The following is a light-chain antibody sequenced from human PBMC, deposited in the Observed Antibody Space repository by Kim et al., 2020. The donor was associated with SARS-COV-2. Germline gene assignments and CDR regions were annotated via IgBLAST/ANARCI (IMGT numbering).Light chain of an antibody. Sequence: QSVLTQPPSASGTPGQTVIISCSGSTSSIGNNIVNWYQQFPGAAPSPLIYENNRRPSGVPDRFSGSKSGASASLAISGLQSEDEAAYSCAAWDDGLNVWVFGGGTKVTVL. CDR3: AAWDDGLNVWV. J-gene: IGLJ3*02. V-gene: IGLV1-44*01. CDR2: ENN. CDR1: TSSIGNNI.